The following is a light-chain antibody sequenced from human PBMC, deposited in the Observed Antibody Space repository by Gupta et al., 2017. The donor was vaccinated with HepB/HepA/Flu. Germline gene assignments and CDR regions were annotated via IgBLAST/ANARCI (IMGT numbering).Light chain of an antibody. J-gene: IGLJ1*01. Sequence: QSDLTQPASVSVSPGQSITISRTGTSSAVGGYNYVSWYQQHPGKAPKLMIYDVSNRPSGVSNRFSGSKSGNTASLTISGLQAEDEADYYCSSYTSSSTPYVFGTGTKVTVL. CDR2: DVS. V-gene: IGLV2-14*03. CDR3: SSYTSSSTPYV. CDR1: SSAVGGYNY.